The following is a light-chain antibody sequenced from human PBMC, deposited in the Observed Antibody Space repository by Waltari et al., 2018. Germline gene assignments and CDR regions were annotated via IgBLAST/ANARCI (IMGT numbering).Light chain of an antibody. V-gene: IGKV2-28*01. Sequence: DIVMTQSPLSLPVTPGEPASISCRSSQSLLHSNGYNYLDWYLPKPGQSPQTLIYLGSNRASGVPDRFSGSGSGTDFTLKISRVEAEDVGVYYCMQALQTTYTFGQGTKLEIK. J-gene: IGKJ2*01. CDR1: QSLLHSNGYNY. CDR2: LGS. CDR3: MQALQTTYT.